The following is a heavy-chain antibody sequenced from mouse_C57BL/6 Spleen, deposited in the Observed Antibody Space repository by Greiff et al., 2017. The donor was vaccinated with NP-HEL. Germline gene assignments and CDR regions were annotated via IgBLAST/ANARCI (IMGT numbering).Heavy chain of an antibody. D-gene: IGHD1-1*01. J-gene: IGHJ2*01. CDR3: AKDYGSSQYYFGD. V-gene: IGHV1-72*01. Sequence: VQLQQPGAELVKPGASVKLSCKASGYTFTSYWMHWVKQRPGRGLEWIGRIDPNSGGTKYNEKFKSKATLTVDKPSSTAYMQLSSLTSEDSAVYYCAKDYGSSQYYFGDWGKGTTLTVSS. CDR2: IDPNSGGT. CDR1: GYTFTSYW.